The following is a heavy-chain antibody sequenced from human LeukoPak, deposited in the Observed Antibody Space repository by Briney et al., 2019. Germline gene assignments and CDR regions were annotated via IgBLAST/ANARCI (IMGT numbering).Heavy chain of an antibody. J-gene: IGHJ4*02. V-gene: IGHV4-61*01. CDR1: GGSVSSGSYY. CDR2: IYYSGST. D-gene: IGHD3-3*01. Sequence: ASETLSPTCTVSGGSVSSGSYYWSWIRQPPGKGLEWIGYIYYSGSTNYNPSLKSRVTISVDTSKNQFSLKLSSVTAADTAVYYCARELYDYFDYWGQGTLVTVSS. CDR3: ARELYDYFDY.